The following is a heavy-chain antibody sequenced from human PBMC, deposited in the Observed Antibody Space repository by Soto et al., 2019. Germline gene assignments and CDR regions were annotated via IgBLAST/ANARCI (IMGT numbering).Heavy chain of an antibody. V-gene: IGHV1-69*06. CDR1: GGTFSSHA. CDR2: IIPFSSTT. Sequence: SVKVSCKSSGGTFSSHAISWVRQAPGQGLEWMGGIIPFSSTTNYEQKFQGRVTITADKSTSTAYMELSSLRSDDTAVYYCASGPKQTVGTLCYYYYAMDVWGQGTKVTVSS. D-gene: IGHD2-15*01. J-gene: IGHJ6*02. CDR3: ASGPKQTVGTLCYYYYAMDV.